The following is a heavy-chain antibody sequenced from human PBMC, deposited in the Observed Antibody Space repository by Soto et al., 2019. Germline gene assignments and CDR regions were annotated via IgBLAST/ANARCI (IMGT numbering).Heavy chain of an antibody. V-gene: IGHV3-21*06. J-gene: IGHJ4*02. CDR3: ARESEDLTSNFDY. CDR1: GFTFTRYS. CDR2: ISSTTNYI. Sequence: EVQLVESGGGLVQPGGSLRLSCAASGFTFTRYSMNWVRQAPGKGLAWVSSISSTTNYIYYGDSMKGRFTISRDNAKNSLYLEMNSLRAEDTAVYYCARESEDLTSNFDYWGQGTLVTVSS.